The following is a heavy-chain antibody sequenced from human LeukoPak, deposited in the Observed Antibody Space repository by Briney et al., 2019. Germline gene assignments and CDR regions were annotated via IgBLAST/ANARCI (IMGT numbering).Heavy chain of an antibody. J-gene: IGHJ4*02. CDR2: IKRKGDDGTI. CDR1: GFTFSNAW. CDR3: TAGTGRSDFDY. V-gene: IGHV3-15*01. D-gene: IGHD3/OR15-3a*01. Sequence: GGSLRLSCAAPGFTFSNAWMSWVRQAPGRGLEWVGRIKRKGDDGTIDYAAPVKGRLSISRDDSKKTLYLQMKSLKSEDTAVYYCTAGTGRSDFDYWGQGTLVTVSS.